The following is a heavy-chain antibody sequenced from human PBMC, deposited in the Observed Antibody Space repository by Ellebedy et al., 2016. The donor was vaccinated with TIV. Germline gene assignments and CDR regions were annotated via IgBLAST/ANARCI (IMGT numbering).Heavy chain of an antibody. D-gene: IGHD1-20*01. J-gene: IGHJ3*02. Sequence: GESLKISXAASGFTFSSYSLDWVRQAPGKRLEWISYISPTSGSTIYYADSVRGRLTISKNTAKNTLYLQMRSLRDEDTAVYYCVRGAFDNSFDIWGQGTLVTVSS. CDR1: GFTFSSYS. V-gene: IGHV3-48*02. CDR2: ISPTSGSTI. CDR3: VRGAFDNSFDI.